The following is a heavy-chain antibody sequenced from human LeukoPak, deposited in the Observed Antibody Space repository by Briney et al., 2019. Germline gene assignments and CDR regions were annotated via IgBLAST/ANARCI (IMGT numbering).Heavy chain of an antibody. CDR3: ARDQGGARTGYFDY. CDR2: ISGSGGST. Sequence: PGGTLRLSCAASGLTFSSYGMTWVRQAPGKGLEWVSAISGSGGSTYYADSVKGRFTISRDNSKNTLYLQMNSLRAEDTAVYYCARDQGGARTGYFDYWGQGTLVTVSS. D-gene: IGHD1-14*01. CDR1: GLTFSSYG. J-gene: IGHJ4*02. V-gene: IGHV3-23*01.